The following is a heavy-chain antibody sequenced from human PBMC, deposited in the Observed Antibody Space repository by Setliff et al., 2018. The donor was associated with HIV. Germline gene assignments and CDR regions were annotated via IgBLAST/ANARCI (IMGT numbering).Heavy chain of an antibody. J-gene: IGHJ5*02. D-gene: IGHD3-22*01. V-gene: IGHV4-59*01. CDR3: ARDPSYFDTTGHLTSGGHWFDP. Sequence: PSETLSLTCTASGGSISTYYWSWIRQPPGKGLEWIGYINKSGSSIYNPSLKSRVTISVDTSKTQISLRVNSVTAADTAVYFCARDPSYFDTTGHLTSGGHWFDPWGQGTLVTVSS. CDR2: INKSGSS. CDR1: GGSISTYY.